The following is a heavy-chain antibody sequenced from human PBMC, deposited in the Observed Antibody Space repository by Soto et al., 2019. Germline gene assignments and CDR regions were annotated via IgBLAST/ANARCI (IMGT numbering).Heavy chain of an antibody. CDR3: AREGRVGYGRDYYYGMDV. Sequence: QVQLVQSGAEVKKPGSSVKVSCKASGGTFSSYAISWVRQAPGQGLEWMGGIIPIFGTANYAQKFQGRVTITADESPSTAYMEVSSLRSEDTAVYYCAREGRVGYGRDYYYGMDVWGQGTTVTVSS. V-gene: IGHV1-69*01. J-gene: IGHJ6*02. D-gene: IGHD4-17*01. CDR1: GGTFSSYA. CDR2: IIPIFGTA.